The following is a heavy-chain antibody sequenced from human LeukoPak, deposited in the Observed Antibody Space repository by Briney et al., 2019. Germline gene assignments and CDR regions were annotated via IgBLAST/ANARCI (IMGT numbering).Heavy chain of an antibody. V-gene: IGHV3-23*01. CDR1: GFTFSSYA. CDR3: ARDRSISGVVTLDY. CDR2: ISGSGGST. Sequence: GGSLRLSCAASGFTFSSYAMSWVRQAPGKGLEWVSAISGSGGSTYYVDSVKGRFTISRDNAKNSVYLQMNSLRAEDTAVYYCARDRSISGVVTLDYWGQGTLVTVSS. D-gene: IGHD3-3*01. J-gene: IGHJ4*02.